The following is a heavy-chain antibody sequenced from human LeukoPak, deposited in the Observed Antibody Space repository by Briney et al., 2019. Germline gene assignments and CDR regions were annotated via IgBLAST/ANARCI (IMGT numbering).Heavy chain of an antibody. CDR3: ARVGGYYYYYGMDV. CDR1: GYTFTSYD. CDR2: MNPNSGNT. Sequence: WASVKVSCKASGYTFTSYDINWVRQATGQGLEWMGWMNPNSGNTGYAQKFQGRATMTRNTSISTAYMELSSLRSEDTAVYYCARVGGYYYYYGMDVWGQGTTVTVSS. V-gene: IGHV1-8*01. J-gene: IGHJ6*02.